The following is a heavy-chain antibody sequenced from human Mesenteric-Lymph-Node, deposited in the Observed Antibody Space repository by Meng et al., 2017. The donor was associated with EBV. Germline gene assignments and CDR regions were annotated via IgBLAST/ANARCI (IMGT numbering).Heavy chain of an antibody. V-gene: IGHV1-46*01. CDR2: INPASGYT. CDR1: GYSFGNYQ. CDR3: ARDSYYASGTYWGYYDN. J-gene: IGHJ4*02. D-gene: IGHD3-10*01. Sequence: HLVRSGPELMEPGASVKVACKAAGYSFGNYQIPWVRQAPGQGPEWMAVINPASGYTTYAQKFKGRVTMTSDTSTSTLYMDLSSLRSEDTAVYYCARDSYYASGTYWGYYDNWGQGTLVTASS.